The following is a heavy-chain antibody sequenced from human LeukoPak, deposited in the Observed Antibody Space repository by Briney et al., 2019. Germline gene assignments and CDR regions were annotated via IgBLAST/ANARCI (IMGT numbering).Heavy chain of an antibody. CDR2: ISAYNGNT. CDR3: ATGPGWMITFGGDIATGGFDY. Sequence: ASVKVSCKASGYTFTSYGISWVRQAPGQGLEWMGWISAYNGNTNYAQKLQGRVTMTTDRSTSTAYMELRSLRSDDTAVYYCATGPGWMITFGGDIATGGFDYWGQGTLVTVSS. D-gene: IGHD3-16*02. J-gene: IGHJ4*02. CDR1: GYTFTSYG. V-gene: IGHV1-18*01.